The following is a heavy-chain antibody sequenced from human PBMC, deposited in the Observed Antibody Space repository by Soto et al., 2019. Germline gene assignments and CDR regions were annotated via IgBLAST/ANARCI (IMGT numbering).Heavy chain of an antibody. CDR1: GFTFGDYA. D-gene: IGHD2-2*02. Sequence: GGSLRFSCTASGFTFGDYAMSWVRQAPGKGLEWVGFIRSKAYGGTTEYAASVKGRFTISRDDSKSIAYLQMNSLKTEDTAVYYCTRSIVVVPAAIPIHYYYGMDVWGQGTTVTVSS. V-gene: IGHV3-49*04. CDR2: IRSKAYGGTT. CDR3: TRSIVVVPAAIPIHYYYGMDV. J-gene: IGHJ6*02.